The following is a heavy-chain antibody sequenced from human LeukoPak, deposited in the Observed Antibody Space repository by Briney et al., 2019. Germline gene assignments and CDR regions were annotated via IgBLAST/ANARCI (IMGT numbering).Heavy chain of an antibody. D-gene: IGHD4-17*01. Sequence: GGSLRLSCGASGFIFSSYAMSWVRQTPGKRLEWVSAISSGGDRTYYVDSVKGRFTISRDNSKDTLFLQMHNVRAEDTAVYYCAKDPYGDHVVFDSWGQGTLVTVSS. J-gene: IGHJ4*02. CDR1: GFIFSSYA. CDR2: ISSGGDRT. V-gene: IGHV3-23*01. CDR3: AKDPYGDHVVFDS.